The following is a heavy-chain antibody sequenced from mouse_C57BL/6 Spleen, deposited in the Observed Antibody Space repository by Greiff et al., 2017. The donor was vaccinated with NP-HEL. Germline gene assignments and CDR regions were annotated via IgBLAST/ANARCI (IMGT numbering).Heavy chain of an antibody. D-gene: IGHD1-1*02. CDR2: IDPETGGT. Sequence: VQLQQSGAELVRPGASVTLSCKASGYTFTDYEMHWVKQTPVHGLEWIGAIDPETGGTAYNQKFKGKAILTADNSSSTAYMELRRLTSEDSAVYYCTKYGGRDVWYFDVWGTGTTVTVSS. CDR1: GYTFTDYE. CDR3: TKYGGRDVWYFDV. V-gene: IGHV1-15*01. J-gene: IGHJ1*03.